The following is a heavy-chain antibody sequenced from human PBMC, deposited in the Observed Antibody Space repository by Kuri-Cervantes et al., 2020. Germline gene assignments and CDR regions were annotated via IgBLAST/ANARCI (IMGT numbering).Heavy chain of an antibody. J-gene: IGHJ4*02. Sequence: ESLKISCTVSGGSISSSSYYWGWIRQPPGKGLEWIGSIYYSGSTYYNPSLKRRVTISVDTSKNQFSLKLSSVTAADTAVYYCASLGDWGQGTLVTVSS. D-gene: IGHD3-16*01. CDR3: ASLGD. CDR2: IYYSGST. V-gene: IGHV4-39*01. CDR1: GGSISSSSYY.